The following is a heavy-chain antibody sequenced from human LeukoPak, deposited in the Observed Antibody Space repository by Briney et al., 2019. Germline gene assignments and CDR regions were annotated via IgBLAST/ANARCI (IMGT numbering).Heavy chain of an antibody. J-gene: IGHJ4*02. D-gene: IGHD3-3*01. V-gene: IGHV3-21*04. CDR2: INPNGDYI. CDR3: AKDSTMDDFWSGYYTFGY. CDR1: GFIFSSYN. Sequence: GGSLRLSCAASGFIFSSYNMNWVRQAPGKGLEWVSSINPNGDYIYYADSVKGRFTISRDNAKNSLYLQMTSLKAEDTAVYYCAKDSTMDDFWSGYYTFGYWGQGTLVTVSS.